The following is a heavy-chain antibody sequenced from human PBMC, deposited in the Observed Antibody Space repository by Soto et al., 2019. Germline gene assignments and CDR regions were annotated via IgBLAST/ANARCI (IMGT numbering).Heavy chain of an antibody. CDR1: GFTVSKYW. J-gene: IGHJ4*02. V-gene: IGHV3-7*04. D-gene: IGHD3-16*01. CDR3: AGGGGNFDQ. CDR2: MNQDGSDK. Sequence: EVQLVESGGGLVQPGGSLRLTCAASGFTVSKYWMSWVRQTSGKGLEWVANMNQDGSDKNYVDSVKGRFTISRDTAKNSLYLKMNSLRADDTAVYYCAGGGGNFDQWGQGTLVTVSS.